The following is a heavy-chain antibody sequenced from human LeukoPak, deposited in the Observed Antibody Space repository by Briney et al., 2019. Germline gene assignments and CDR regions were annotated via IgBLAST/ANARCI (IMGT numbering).Heavy chain of an antibody. V-gene: IGHV4-38-2*02. D-gene: IGHD3-9*01. CDR3: TTTYYDILTGYYTFDY. Sequence: SETLSLTCTVSGYSISTDYYWGWIRQPPGKGLEWIGTIYHSGSTYYNPSLKSRVTISVDTSKNQFSLKVSSVTAADTAVYYCTTTYYDILTGYYTFDYWGQGTLVTVSS. CDR1: GYSISTDYY. J-gene: IGHJ4*02. CDR2: IYHSGST.